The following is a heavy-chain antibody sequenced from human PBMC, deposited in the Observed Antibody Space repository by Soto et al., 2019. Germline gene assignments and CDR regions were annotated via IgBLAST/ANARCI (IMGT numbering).Heavy chain of an antibody. CDR3: ARALTYYDFWSGYGDGAFDI. J-gene: IGHJ3*02. CDR2: IKQDGSEK. Sequence: PGGSLILSCAASGFTFSSYWMSWVRQAPGKGLEWVANIKQDGSEKYYVDSVKGRFTISRDNAKNSLYLQMNSLRAEDTAVYYCARALTYYDFWSGYGDGAFDIWGQGTMVTVSS. V-gene: IGHV3-7*01. D-gene: IGHD3-3*01. CDR1: GFTFSSYW.